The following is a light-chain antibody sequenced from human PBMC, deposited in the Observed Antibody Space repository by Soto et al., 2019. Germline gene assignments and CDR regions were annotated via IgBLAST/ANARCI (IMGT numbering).Light chain of an antibody. J-gene: IGKJ1*01. Sequence: EIVLTQSPATLSWSPGERATLSCRASQSVSSYLAWYQQKPGQAPRLLIYDASNRATGIPARFSGSGSGTDFTLTISSLEPEDFAVYYCQQRSNWPLFGQGTKVEIK. CDR2: DAS. V-gene: IGKV3-11*01. CDR3: QQRSNWPL. CDR1: QSVSSY.